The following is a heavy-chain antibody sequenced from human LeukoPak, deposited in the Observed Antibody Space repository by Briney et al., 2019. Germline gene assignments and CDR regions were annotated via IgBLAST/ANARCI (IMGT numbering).Heavy chain of an antibody. J-gene: IGHJ4*02. CDR1: GYSISEGFY. CDR3: ARAQSNQMATKI. D-gene: IGHD5-24*01. V-gene: IGHV4-38-2*02. CDR2: IYHSGTN. Sequence: PSETLSLTCTVSGYSISEGFYWDWIRQTPGKGLEWIGSIYHSGTNYYNPSLKSRVTISADTSKNHFSLNLSSVTAADTAVYYCARAQSNQMATKIWGQGILVTVSS.